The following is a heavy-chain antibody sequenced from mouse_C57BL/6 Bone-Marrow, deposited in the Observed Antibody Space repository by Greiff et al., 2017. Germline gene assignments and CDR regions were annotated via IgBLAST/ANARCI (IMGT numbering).Heavy chain of an antibody. J-gene: IGHJ2*01. Sequence: DVMLVESGGGLVKPGGSLKLSCAASGFTFSSYAMSWVRQTPEKRLEWVATISDGGSYTYYPDNVKGRFTISRDNAKNNLYLQMSHLKSEDTAMYYGARQAIYDGYYVVDYWGQGTTLTVSS. CDR1: GFTFSSYA. CDR3: ARQAIYDGYYVVDY. D-gene: IGHD2-3*01. V-gene: IGHV5-4*03. CDR2: ISDGGSYT.